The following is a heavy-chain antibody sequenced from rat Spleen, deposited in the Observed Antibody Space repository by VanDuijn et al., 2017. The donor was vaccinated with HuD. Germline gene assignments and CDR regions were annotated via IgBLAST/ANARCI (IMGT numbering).Heavy chain of an antibody. V-gene: IGHV5S10*01. CDR2: INSGGSNT. D-gene: IGHD1-12*02. J-gene: IGHJ4*01. CDR1: GFTFSDFN. CDR3: ATDGYYDGIYYSVYVMDA. Sequence: EVQLVESGGGLVQPGRSLKLSCAASGFTFSDFNMAWVRQSPKKGLEWVATINSGGSNTYYPDSVKGRFTISRDNAKSTLYLQMDSLKSEDTATYYCATDGYYDGIYYSVYVMDAWAQGASVTVSS.